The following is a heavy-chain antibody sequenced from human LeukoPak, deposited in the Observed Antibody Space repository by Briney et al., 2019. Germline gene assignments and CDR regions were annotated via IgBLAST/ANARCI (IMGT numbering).Heavy chain of an antibody. CDR2: ISDSGGFT. CDR3: AKKLFAGMGYYFDS. D-gene: IGHD3-10*01. Sequence: AGSLRLSCAAAGFSFSTFSMSWVRQALGKGLEWVSTISDSGGFTDYADSVKGRFTISRDNSKTTLYLQMNSLRAEDTALYYCAKKLFAGMGYYFDSWGQATLVTVSS. J-gene: IGHJ4*02. V-gene: IGHV3-23*01. CDR1: GFSFSTFS.